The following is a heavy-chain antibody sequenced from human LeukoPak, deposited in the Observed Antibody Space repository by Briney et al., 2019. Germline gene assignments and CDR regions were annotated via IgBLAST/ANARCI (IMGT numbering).Heavy chain of an antibody. CDR2: IWYDGSNK. D-gene: IGHD3-3*01. CDR3: ARAPLSGLRFLEWSNYYYGMDV. Sequence: GGSLRLSCAASGFTFSSYGMHWVRQAPGKGLEWVAVIWYDGSNKYYADSVKGRFTISRDSSKNTLYLQMNSLRAEDTAVYYCARAPLSGLRFLEWSNYYYGMDVWGQGTTVTVSS. J-gene: IGHJ6*02. CDR1: GFTFSSYG. V-gene: IGHV3-33*01.